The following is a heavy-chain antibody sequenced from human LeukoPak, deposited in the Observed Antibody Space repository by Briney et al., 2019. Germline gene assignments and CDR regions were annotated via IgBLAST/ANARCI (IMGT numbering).Heavy chain of an antibody. V-gene: IGHV5-51*01. CDR2: IYPGECDT. CDR1: GYSFTSYW. J-gene: IGHJ4*02. D-gene: IGHD3/OR15-3a*01. CDR3: ARLRDWLLPFDY. Sequence: GESLQISFKGSGYSFTSYWIGWVRPMPGKGGGWMGIIYPGECDTRYSPSFQGQVNISADKSITTAYLQWSSLKASDTAMYYCARLRDWLLPFDYWGQGTLVTVSS.